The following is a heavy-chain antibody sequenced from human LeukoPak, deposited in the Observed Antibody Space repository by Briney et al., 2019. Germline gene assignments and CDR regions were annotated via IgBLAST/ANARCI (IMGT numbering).Heavy chain of an antibody. J-gene: IGHJ4*02. CDR1: GFAFSSYA. Sequence: GRSLRLSCAASGFAFSSYAMHWVRQAPGKGLEWVAVISYDGSNKYYADSVKGRFTISRDNSKNTLYLQMTSLTAEDTAVYCCARETGDRRVDHWGQGTLVTVSS. CDR2: ISYDGSNK. V-gene: IGHV3-30-3*01. D-gene: IGHD2-21*02. CDR3: ARETGDRRVDH.